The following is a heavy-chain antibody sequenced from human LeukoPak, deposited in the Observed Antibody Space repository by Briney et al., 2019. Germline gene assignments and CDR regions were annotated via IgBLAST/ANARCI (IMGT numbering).Heavy chain of an antibody. V-gene: IGHV4-59*08. D-gene: IGHD5-12*01. Sequence: PSETLSLTCGVSGGSISNYYCGWIRQPPGKGLEWIGYIYYSGSTNYNPSLTSRVTISVDTAKNQFSLKLSSVTAADTAVYYCARHDSGYDPDFDYWGQGTLVTVSS. CDR1: GGSISNYY. CDR2: IYYSGST. CDR3: ARHDSGYDPDFDY. J-gene: IGHJ4*02.